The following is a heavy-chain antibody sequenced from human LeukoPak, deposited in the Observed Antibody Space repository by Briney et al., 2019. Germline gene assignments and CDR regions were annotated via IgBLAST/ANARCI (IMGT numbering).Heavy chain of an antibody. CDR3: ARHPRYYDILTGYQSKFYFDY. CDR2: TYYSGST. V-gene: IGHV4-39*01. CDR1: GGSISSSSYY. Sequence: SETLSPTCTVSGGSISSSSYYWGWIRQPPGKGLEWIGSTYYSGSTYYNPSLKSRVTISVDTSKNQFSLKLSSVTAADTAVYYCARHPRYYDILTGYQSKFYFDYWGQGTLVTVSS. J-gene: IGHJ4*02. D-gene: IGHD3-9*01.